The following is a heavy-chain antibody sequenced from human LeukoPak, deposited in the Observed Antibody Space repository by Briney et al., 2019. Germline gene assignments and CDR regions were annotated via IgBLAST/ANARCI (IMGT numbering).Heavy chain of an antibody. CDR3: ARGLPITKLIAAAGRRRGFDY. CDR1: GGSFSGYY. Sequence: PSETLSLTCAVYGGSFSGYYWSWIRQPPGKGLEWIGEINHSGSTNYNPSLKSRVTISVDTSKNQFSLKLSSVTAADTAVYYCARGLPITKLIAAAGRRRGFDYWGQGTLVTVSS. V-gene: IGHV4-34*01. CDR2: INHSGST. J-gene: IGHJ4*02. D-gene: IGHD6-13*01.